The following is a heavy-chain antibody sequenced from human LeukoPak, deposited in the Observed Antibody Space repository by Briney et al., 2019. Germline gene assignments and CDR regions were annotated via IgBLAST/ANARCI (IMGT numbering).Heavy chain of an antibody. V-gene: IGHV3-23*01. CDR3: AKGEDT. D-gene: IGHD2-2*02. Sequence: PGGSLRLSCAASGFTFSRYAMSWVRQAPGKGLEWVAAISGSGGSTYYADSVKGRFNISRDNSKETVFLQMNSLRAEYTAVDYCAKGEDTGGQGTLVSVSS. CDR2: ISGSGGST. J-gene: IGHJ4*02. CDR1: GFTFSRYA.